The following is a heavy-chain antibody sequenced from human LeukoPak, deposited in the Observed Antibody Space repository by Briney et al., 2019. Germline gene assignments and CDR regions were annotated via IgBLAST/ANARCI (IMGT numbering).Heavy chain of an antibody. CDR1: GFTFSSSW. D-gene: IGHD3-10*01. CDR2: INQDGGEI. J-gene: IGHJ5*02. Sequence: PGGSLRLSCAAPGFTFSSSWMTWVRQAPGKGLEWVASINQDGGEIHYVDSVKGRFTISRDNAKNSLYLQMNSLTAEDTAVHYCVRAHHPGGWFDPWGQGTLVTVSS. V-gene: IGHV3-7*04. CDR3: VRAHHPGGWFDP.